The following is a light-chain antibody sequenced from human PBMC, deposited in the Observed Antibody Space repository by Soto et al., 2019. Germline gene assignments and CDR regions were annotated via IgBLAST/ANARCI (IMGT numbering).Light chain of an antibody. Sequence: QSVLTQPPSVSAAPGQKVTISCSGSSSIIVNNYVSWYQQLPGTAPKLLIYENNKRPSGIPDRFSASKSGTSATLGITGLQTGDEADYYCGTWDSSMSVVVFGGGSQLTVL. CDR3: GTWDSSMSVVV. CDR1: SSIIVNNY. CDR2: ENN. V-gene: IGLV1-51*02. J-gene: IGLJ2*01.